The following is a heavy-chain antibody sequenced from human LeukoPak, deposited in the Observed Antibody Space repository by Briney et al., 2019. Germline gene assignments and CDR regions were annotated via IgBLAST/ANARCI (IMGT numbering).Heavy chain of an antibody. V-gene: IGHV3-21*01. CDR2: ISSSSSYI. CDR3: ARDGWIQLWLSEGFGYFDY. J-gene: IGHJ4*02. D-gene: IGHD5-18*01. CDR1: GFTSSSYS. Sequence: GGSLRLSCAASGFTSSSYSMNWVRQAPGKGLEWVSSISSSSSYIYYADSVKGRFTISRDNAKNSLYLQMNSLRAEDTAVYYCARDGWIQLWLSEGFGYFDYWGQGTLVTVSS.